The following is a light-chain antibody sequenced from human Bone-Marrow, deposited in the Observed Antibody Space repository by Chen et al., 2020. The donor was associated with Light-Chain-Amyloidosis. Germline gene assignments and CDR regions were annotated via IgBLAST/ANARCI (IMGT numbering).Light chain of an antibody. Sequence: SYELTQPPSVSVSPGQTARITCSGDDLPTKYAYWYQQKPGQAPVLVIHRDTERPSGISERFSGASAGTTAKLNISGVQAEDEADYHCQSADSSGTYEVIFGGGTKLTVL. V-gene: IGLV3-25*03. CDR1: DLPTKY. CDR2: RDT. J-gene: IGLJ2*01. CDR3: QSADSSGTYEVI.